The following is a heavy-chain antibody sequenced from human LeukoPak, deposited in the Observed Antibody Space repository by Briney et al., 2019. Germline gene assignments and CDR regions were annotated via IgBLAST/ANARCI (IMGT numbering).Heavy chain of an antibody. CDR2: IYYSGST. CDR1: GGSISSSSYY. V-gene: IGHV4-39*01. J-gene: IGHJ2*01. Sequence: ASETLSLTCTVSGGSISSSSYYWGWIRQPPGKGLEWIGSIYYSGSTYYNPSLKSRVTISVDTSKNQFSLKLSSVTAADTAVYYCARMSVFWYFDLWGRGTLVTVSS. CDR3: ARMSVFWYFDL.